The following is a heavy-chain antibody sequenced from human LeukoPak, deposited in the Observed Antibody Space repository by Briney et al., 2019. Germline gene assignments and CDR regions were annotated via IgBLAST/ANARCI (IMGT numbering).Heavy chain of an antibody. CDR1: GFTFSTYW. CDR2: IKTDGSST. D-gene: IGHD5-12*01. V-gene: IGHV3-74*01. Sequence: GGSLRLSCAASGFTFSTYWMHWVRQAQGKGLVWVSHIKTDGSSTTYADSVKGRFTTSRDNAKNTLYLQMNSLRAEDTAVYYCARDRGYTQDYWGQGTLVTVSS. CDR3: ARDRGYTQDY. J-gene: IGHJ4*02.